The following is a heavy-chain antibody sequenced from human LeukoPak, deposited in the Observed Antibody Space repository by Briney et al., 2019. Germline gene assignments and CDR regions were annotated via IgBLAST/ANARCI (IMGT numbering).Heavy chain of an antibody. D-gene: IGHD1/OR15-1a*01. V-gene: IGHV4-59*08. CDR2: IYYSGST. J-gene: IGHJ1*01. Sequence: PSETLSLTCTVSSGSISNYYWSWIRQPPGKGLEWIGYIYYSGSTNYNPSLKSRVTISVDTSKNQFSLKLSSVTAADTAVYYCARHAQQGVPRFQHWGQGTLVTVSS. CDR3: ARHAQQGVPRFQH. CDR1: SGSISNYY.